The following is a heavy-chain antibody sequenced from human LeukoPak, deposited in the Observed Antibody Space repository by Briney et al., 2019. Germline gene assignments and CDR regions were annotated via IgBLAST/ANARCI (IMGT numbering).Heavy chain of an antibody. CDR1: GYPFISYY. J-gene: IGHJ4*02. Sequence: ASVKVSCKASGYPFISYYIHWVRQAPGQGLEWMGIINPSGGSTSYAQKFQGRVTMTRDMSTSTVYMELSSLRSEDTAVYYCARWCGGGSCLDYWGQGTLVTVSS. CDR3: ARWCGGGSCLDY. V-gene: IGHV1-46*01. CDR2: INPSGGST. D-gene: IGHD2-15*01.